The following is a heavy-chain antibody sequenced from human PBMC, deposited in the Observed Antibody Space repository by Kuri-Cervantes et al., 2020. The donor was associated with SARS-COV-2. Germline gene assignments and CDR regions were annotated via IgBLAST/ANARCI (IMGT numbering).Heavy chain of an antibody. Sequence: GESLNISCASSGFPFSSYAMSWVRQAPGRGLEWVSAISGSGGSTYYADSVKGRFTISRDNSKNTLYLQMNSLRAEDTAVYYCAKDLTIAVAGFNWYFDLWGRGTLVTVSS. CDR1: GFPFSSYA. V-gene: IGHV3-23*01. CDR2: ISGSGGST. J-gene: IGHJ2*01. D-gene: IGHD6-19*01. CDR3: AKDLTIAVAGFNWYFDL.